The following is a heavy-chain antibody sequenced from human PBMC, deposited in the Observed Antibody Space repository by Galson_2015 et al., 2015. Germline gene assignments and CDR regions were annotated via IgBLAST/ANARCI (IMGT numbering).Heavy chain of an antibody. CDR2: ISSSSSYI. CDR1: GFTFSSYR. Sequence: SLRLSCAASGFTFSSYRMNWVRQAPGKGLEWVSSISSSSSYIYYADSVKGRFTISRDNAKNSLYLQMNSLRAEDTAVYYCARDEVEAGTGFDYWGQGTLVTVSS. V-gene: IGHV3-21*01. D-gene: IGHD2-15*01. CDR3: ARDEVEAGTGFDY. J-gene: IGHJ4*02.